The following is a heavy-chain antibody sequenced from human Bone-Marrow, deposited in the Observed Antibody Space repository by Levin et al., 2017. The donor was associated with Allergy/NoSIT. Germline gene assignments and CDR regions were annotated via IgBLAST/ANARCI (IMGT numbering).Heavy chain of an antibody. CDR3: AIYWNYEDY. CDR1: NYRFRSYG. J-gene: IGHJ4*02. D-gene: IGHD1-7*01. V-gene: IGHV1-18*01. CDR2: ISPYKGDA. Sequence: AASVKVSCKASNYRFRSYGISWVRQAPGQGLEWMGWISPYKGDASYSQKYQGRLTMTTDTSTSTAYMELRSLVSDDTAVYYCAIYWNYEDYWGQGTLLTVSS.